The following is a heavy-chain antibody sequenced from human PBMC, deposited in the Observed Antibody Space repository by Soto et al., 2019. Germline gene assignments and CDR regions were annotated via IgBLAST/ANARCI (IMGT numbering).Heavy chain of an antibody. J-gene: IGHJ4*02. CDR1: GFTFSSYG. V-gene: IGHV3-30*18. CDR2: ISYDGSNK. CDR3: AKDANLEGWDYFDY. D-gene: IGHD1-26*01. Sequence: QVQLVESGGGVVQPGRSLRLSCAASGFTFSSYGMHWVRQAPGKGLEWVAVISYDGSNKYYADSVKGRFTISRDNSKNTLYLQMNSLRAEDTAVYYCAKDANLEGWDYFDYWGQGTLVTVSS.